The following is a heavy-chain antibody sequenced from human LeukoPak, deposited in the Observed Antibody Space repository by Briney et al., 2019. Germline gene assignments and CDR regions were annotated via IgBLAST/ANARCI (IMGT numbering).Heavy chain of an antibody. D-gene: IGHD2-15*01. Sequence: SETLSLTCAVYGGSFSGYYWSWIRQPPGKGLEWIGEINHSGSTNYNPSLKSRVTISVDTSKNQFSLKLSSVTAADTAVYYCAMRGSRYGSGGSCYAYSFDYWGQGTLVTVYS. V-gene: IGHV4-34*01. J-gene: IGHJ4*02. CDR2: INHSGST. CDR3: AMRGSRYGSGGSCYAYSFDY. CDR1: GGSFSGYY.